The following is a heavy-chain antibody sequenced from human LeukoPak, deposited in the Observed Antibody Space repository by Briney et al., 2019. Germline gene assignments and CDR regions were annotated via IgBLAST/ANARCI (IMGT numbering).Heavy chain of an antibody. V-gene: IGHV3-21*01. CDR2: ISSTSSYI. J-gene: IGHJ3*01. D-gene: IGHD3-22*01. CDR1: GFNFNYYG. CDR3: ARSRNYYDSSDPEAFDV. Sequence: PGGSLRLSCAASGFNFNYYGMHWVRQAPGKGLEWVSLISSTSSYIFYADSVRGRFTIFRHNGENSLFLQMNSLRAEDTAVYYCARSRNYYDSSDPEAFDVWGQGTMVTVSS.